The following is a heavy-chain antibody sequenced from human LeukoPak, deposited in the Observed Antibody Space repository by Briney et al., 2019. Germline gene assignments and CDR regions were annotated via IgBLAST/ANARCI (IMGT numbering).Heavy chain of an antibody. J-gene: IGHJ4*02. CDR1: GGSISSNTYF. CDR2: IYYSGST. Sequence: PSETLSLTCTVSGGSISSNTYFWGWIRQPPGRGLEYIGSIYYSGSTYYNPSLKSRVTISVDKSKNQFSLNLTSVTAADTAVYYCAILAYSGSSEDYWGQGTLVIVSS. V-gene: IGHV4-39*07. D-gene: IGHD6-6*01. CDR3: AILAYSGSSEDY.